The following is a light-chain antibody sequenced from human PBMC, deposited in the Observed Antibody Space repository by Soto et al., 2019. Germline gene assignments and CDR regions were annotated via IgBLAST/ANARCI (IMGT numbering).Light chain of an antibody. V-gene: IGKV1-5*01. CDR2: HAS. J-gene: IGKJ1*01. CDR3: QQYKASSWT. Sequence: DIQMTQSPSTLSASVGDRVTISCRASQGISTWLAWYRQKPGEAPKLLIYHASNLETGVPSRYSGSGSGTEFTLTIRGLQPDDFATYYCQQYKASSWTFGPGTKVEI. CDR1: QGISTW.